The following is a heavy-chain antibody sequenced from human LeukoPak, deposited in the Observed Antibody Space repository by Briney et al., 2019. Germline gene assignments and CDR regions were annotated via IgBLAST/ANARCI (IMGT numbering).Heavy chain of an antibody. V-gene: IGHV3-66*01. J-gene: IGHJ3*02. D-gene: IGHD1-26*01. CDR3: ARSVGNFYHAFDI. CDR1: GFTVGNTY. Sequence: TGGSLRLSCAASGFTVGNTYMSWVRQAPGQGLEWVSIIYSSGSAYYADSVKGRFTISRDTSKNTLYLQMTSLRADDTAVYYCARSVGNFYHAFDIWGQGTMVTVSS. CDR2: IYSSGSA.